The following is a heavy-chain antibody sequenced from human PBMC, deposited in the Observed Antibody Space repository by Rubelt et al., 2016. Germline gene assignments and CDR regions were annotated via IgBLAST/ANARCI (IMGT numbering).Heavy chain of an antibody. CDR3: ARDFVAVAGSFDY. CDR1: GGSISSSSYY. D-gene: IGHD6-19*01. J-gene: IGHJ4*02. CDR2: IYYSGST. V-gene: IGHV4-39*07. Sequence: QVQLQESGPGLVKPSETLSLTCTVSGGSISSSSYYWGWIRQPPGKGLEWIGSIYYSGSTYYNPSLKGRVPISVDTSKNQFSLKLSSVTAADTAVYYCARDFVAVAGSFDYWGQGTLVTVSS.